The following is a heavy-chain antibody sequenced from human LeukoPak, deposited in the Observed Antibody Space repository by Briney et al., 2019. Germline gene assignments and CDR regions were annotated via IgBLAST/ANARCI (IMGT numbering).Heavy chain of an antibody. Sequence: PSETLSLTGTVYGGTISSFYWGWLPQPPGRGRVGFRRIYNSGSTNYNPSLKSRVTMSVDTSKNQFSLKLSSVTAADTAVYYCARVLSTRASSNAFDIWGQGTMVTVSS. CDR2: IYNSGST. CDR1: GGTISSFY. D-gene: IGHD2-2*01. V-gene: IGHV4-4*07. J-gene: IGHJ3*02. CDR3: ARVLSTRASSNAFDI.